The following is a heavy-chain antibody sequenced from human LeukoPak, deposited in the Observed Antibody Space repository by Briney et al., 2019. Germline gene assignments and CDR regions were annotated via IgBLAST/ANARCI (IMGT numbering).Heavy chain of an antibody. V-gene: IGHV4-59*01. CDR2: ISYSGST. CDR3: ARAGAKSENSSSWYFNYYYYYYMDV. D-gene: IGHD6-13*01. CDR1: GGSISSYY. J-gene: IGHJ6*03. Sequence: SETLSLTCTVSGGSISSYYWSWIRQPPGKGLEWIGYISYSGSTNYNPSLKSRVTISVDTSKNQFSLKLSSVTAADTAVYYCARAGAKSENSSSWYFNYYYYYYMDVWGKGTTVTVSS.